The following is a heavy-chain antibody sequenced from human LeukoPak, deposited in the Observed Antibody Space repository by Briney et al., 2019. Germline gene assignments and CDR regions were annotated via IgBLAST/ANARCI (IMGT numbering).Heavy chain of an antibody. D-gene: IGHD2-8*01. CDR1: GGSISNYY. J-gene: IGHJ4*02. V-gene: IGHV4-59*01. CDR3: ASTHPLSSTNEYYTPFDY. CDR2: LYYTWGT. Sequence: SETLSLTCTVSGGSISNYYRSWVRQAPGKGLECIGYLYYTWGTNYNPSLKSRVTISVDASKNQFSLKPTSVTAADTAVYYWASTHPLSSTNEYYTPFDYWGLGTLVTVSS.